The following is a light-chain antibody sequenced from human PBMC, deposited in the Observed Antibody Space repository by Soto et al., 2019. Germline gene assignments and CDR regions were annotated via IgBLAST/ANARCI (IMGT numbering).Light chain of an antibody. CDR3: QQYNNWPPRYT. CDR1: QSVSSN. J-gene: IGKJ2*01. Sequence: EIVMTQSPATLSVSPGERATLSCRASQSVSSNLAWYQQKPGQAPRLLIYGASTMATGIPARFSGSGSGTEFPLTISSLQSEDFAVYYCQQYNNWPPRYTFGQGTKLEIK. V-gene: IGKV3-15*01. CDR2: GAS.